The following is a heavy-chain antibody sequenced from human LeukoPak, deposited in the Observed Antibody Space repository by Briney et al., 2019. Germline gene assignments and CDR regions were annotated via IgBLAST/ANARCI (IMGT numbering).Heavy chain of an antibody. V-gene: IGHV3-7*01. CDR2: IKQDGSKK. J-gene: IGHJ4*02. D-gene: IGHD3-16*02. Sequence: GGSLRLSCAASGFTFSGYWMSWVRQAPGKGLEWVANIKQDGSKKYYVDSVKGRFTISRDNAKNSLYLQMNSLRAEDTAVYYCARADYDYVWGSYRQYYFDYWGQGTLVTVSS. CDR1: GFTFSGYW. CDR3: ARADYDYVWGSYRQYYFDY.